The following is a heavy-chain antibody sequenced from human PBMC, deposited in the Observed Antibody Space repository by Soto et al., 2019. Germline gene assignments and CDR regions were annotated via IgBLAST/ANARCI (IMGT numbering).Heavy chain of an antibody. CDR3: AKWGYSSGWYLRPFDY. V-gene: IGHV1-2*02. CDR2: INPNSGGT. J-gene: IGHJ4*02. D-gene: IGHD6-19*01. Sequence: GASVKVSCKASGYTFTGYYMHWVRQAPGQGLEWMGWINPNSGGTNYAQKFQGRVTMTRDTSISTAYMELSRLRSDDTAVYYCAKWGYSSGWYLRPFDYWGQGTLVTVSS. CDR1: GYTFTGYY.